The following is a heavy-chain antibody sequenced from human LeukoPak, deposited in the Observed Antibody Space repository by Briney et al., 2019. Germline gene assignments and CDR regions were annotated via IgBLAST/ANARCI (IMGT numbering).Heavy chain of an antibody. CDR2: INHSGSI. Sequence: SETLSLTCAVYGGSFSGYYWSWIRQPPGKGLEWIGEINHSGSINYNPSLKGRVTISVDTSKNQFSLKLSSVTAADTAVYYCAVLGLTGDAFDIWGQGTMVTVSS. V-gene: IGHV4-34*01. CDR1: GGSFSGYY. J-gene: IGHJ3*02. D-gene: IGHD4/OR15-4a*01. CDR3: AVLGLTGDAFDI.